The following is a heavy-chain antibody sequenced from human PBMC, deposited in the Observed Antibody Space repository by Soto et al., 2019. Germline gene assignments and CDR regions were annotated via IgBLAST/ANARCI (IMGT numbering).Heavy chain of an antibody. J-gene: IGHJ4*02. D-gene: IGHD3-22*01. V-gene: IGHV1-69*08. CDR2: IIPILGIA. CDR3: ARERGGDYYDSSGYYCDY. Sequence: QVQLVQSGAEVKKPGSSVKVSCKASGGTFSSYTISWVRQAPGQGLEWMGRIIPILGIANYAQKFQGRVTITADKSTSTAYRELSSLRSEDTAVYYCARERGGDYYDSSGYYCDYWGQGTLVTVSS. CDR1: GGTFSSYT.